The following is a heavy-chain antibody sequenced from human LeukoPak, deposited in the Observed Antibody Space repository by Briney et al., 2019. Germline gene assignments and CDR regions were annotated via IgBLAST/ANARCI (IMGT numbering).Heavy chain of an antibody. D-gene: IGHD6-13*01. Sequence: GGSLRLSCAASGFTFSSYAMSWVRQAPGKGLEWVSAISGSGGSTYYADSVKGRLTISRDNSKNTLYLQMNSLRAEDTAVYYCARKRGIAGAKYYFDYWGQGTLVTVSS. CDR2: ISGSGGST. CDR3: ARKRGIAGAKYYFDY. V-gene: IGHV3-23*01. J-gene: IGHJ4*02. CDR1: GFTFSSYA.